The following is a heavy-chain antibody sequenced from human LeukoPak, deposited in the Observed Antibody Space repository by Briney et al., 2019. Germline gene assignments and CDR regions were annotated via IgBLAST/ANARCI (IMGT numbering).Heavy chain of an antibody. Sequence: GASVKVSCKASGYTFTSYGISWVRQAPGQGLEWMGWISAYNGNTNYAQKLQGRVTMTTDTSTSTAYVELRSLRSDDTAVYYCAREDRSGIAAAGTNAFDIWGQETMVTVSS. D-gene: IGHD6-13*01. J-gene: IGHJ3*02. CDR3: AREDRSGIAAAGTNAFDI. V-gene: IGHV1-18*01. CDR2: ISAYNGNT. CDR1: GYTFTSYG.